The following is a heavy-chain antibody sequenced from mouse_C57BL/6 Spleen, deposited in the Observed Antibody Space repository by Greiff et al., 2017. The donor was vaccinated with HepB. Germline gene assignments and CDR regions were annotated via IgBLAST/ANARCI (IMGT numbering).Heavy chain of an antibody. CDR2: ISNGGGST. CDR3: ARGSNYWYFDV. Sequence: EVQLVESGGGLVQPGGSLKLSCAASGFTFSDYYMYWVRQTPEKRLEWVAYISNGGGSTYYPDTVKGRFTISRDNAKNTLYLQMSRLKSEDTAMYYCARGSNYWYFDVWGTGTTVTVSS. J-gene: IGHJ1*03. CDR1: GFTFSDYY. D-gene: IGHD1-1*01. V-gene: IGHV5-12*01.